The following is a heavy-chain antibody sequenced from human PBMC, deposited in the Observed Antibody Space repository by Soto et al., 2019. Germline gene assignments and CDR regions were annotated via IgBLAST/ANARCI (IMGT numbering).Heavy chain of an antibody. D-gene: IGHD1-26*01. CDR2: ISASGGST. J-gene: IGHJ4*02. Sequence: GGSLRLSCAASGITLISYAMSWGRQAPGKGPEWVSGISASGGSTSYADSVKGRFTISRDNSKNTLYLQMNSLRADDTAVYHCAKGQNSGTYRFYFDYWGQGALVTVSS. CDR3: AKGQNSGTYRFYFDY. CDR1: GITLISYA. V-gene: IGHV3-23*01.